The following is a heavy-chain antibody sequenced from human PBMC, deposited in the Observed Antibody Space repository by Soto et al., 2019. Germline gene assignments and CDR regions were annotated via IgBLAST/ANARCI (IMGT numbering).Heavy chain of an antibody. V-gene: IGHV4-34*01. CDR1: GGSFSGHS. D-gene: IGHD3-22*01. Sequence: SETLSLTCAVYGGSFSGHSWTWIRQSPGKGLAWIGDINHSGRVNYSPSLKSRVTISLDTSKNQFSLTLSAVTTADTAMYYCSTRAYDTTGYYRFDPWGQGTLVTVSS. CDR3: STRAYDTTGYYRFDP. CDR2: INHSGRV. J-gene: IGHJ5*01.